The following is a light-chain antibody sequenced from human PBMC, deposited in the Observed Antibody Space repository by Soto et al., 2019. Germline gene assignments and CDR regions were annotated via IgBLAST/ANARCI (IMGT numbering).Light chain of an antibody. CDR3: CSYADNYSYV. CDR1: SSDVGAYNY. CDR2: DVS. Sequence: QSVLTQPRSVSGPPGQSVTISCTGTSSDVGAYNYVSWYQQRPGKAPKLMTYDVSKRPSGVPDRFSGSKSGNTASLTISGLQAEDEADYYCCSYADNYSYVFGTGTKVTVL. V-gene: IGLV2-11*01. J-gene: IGLJ1*01.